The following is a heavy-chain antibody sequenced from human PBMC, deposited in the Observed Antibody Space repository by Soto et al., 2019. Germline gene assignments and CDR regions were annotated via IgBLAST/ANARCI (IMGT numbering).Heavy chain of an antibody. CDR1: GYTFTSYD. CDR2: MNPNSGNT. Sequence: QVKLVQSGAEVKKPGASVKVSCKASGYTFTSYDINWVRQATGQGLEWMGWMNPNSGNTGYAQKFQGRVTMTRNTSISTAYMELSSLRSEDTAVYYCARLGSSSWYYYYYMDVWGKGTTVTVSS. J-gene: IGHJ6*03. D-gene: IGHD6-13*01. CDR3: ARLGSSSWYYYYYMDV. V-gene: IGHV1-8*01.